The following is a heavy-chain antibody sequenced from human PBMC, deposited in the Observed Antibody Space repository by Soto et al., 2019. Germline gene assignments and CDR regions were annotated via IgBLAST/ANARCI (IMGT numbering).Heavy chain of an antibody. D-gene: IGHD2-8*01. CDR1: GYRFTGYY. Sequence: ASSPVSCKASGYRFTGYYIHWVREAPGQGLEWMGWISAYNGNTNYAQKLQGRVTMTRDTSISTAYMELSRLRSDDTAVYYCARGARYCTNGVCSPHFYYYYGMDVWGQGNTVTVS. CDR2: ISAYNGNT. V-gene: IGHV1-2*02. CDR3: ARGARYCTNGVCSPHFYYYYGMDV. J-gene: IGHJ6*02.